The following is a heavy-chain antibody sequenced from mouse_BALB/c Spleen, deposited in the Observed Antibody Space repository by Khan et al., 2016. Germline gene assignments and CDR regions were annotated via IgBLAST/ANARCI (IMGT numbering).Heavy chain of an antibody. CDR2: ISYSGSS. Sequence: EVQLQESGPSLVKPSQTLSLTCSVTGDSITSGYWNWIRKFPGNKLEYMGYISYSGSSYYNPSLTSRISITRDTSKNQYSLRLNSVTTEYRASYYCACSVTTYYFDYWGQGTTLTVSS. J-gene: IGHJ2*01. CDR3: ACSVTTYYFDY. CDR1: GDSITSGY. D-gene: IGHD2-1*01. V-gene: IGHV3-8*02.